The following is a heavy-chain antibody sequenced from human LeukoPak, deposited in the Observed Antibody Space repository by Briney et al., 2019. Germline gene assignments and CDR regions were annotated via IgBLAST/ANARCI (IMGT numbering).Heavy chain of an antibody. Sequence: GGSLRLSCVASGFTFHDFYMSWVRQAPGKGLEWVSVIYSGGSTYYADSVKGRFTISRDNSKNTLYLQMNSLRAEDTAVYYCTRGEDGTGDYRPTYFDSWGQGTLVTVSS. D-gene: IGHD4-17*01. J-gene: IGHJ4*02. CDR1: GFTFHDFY. V-gene: IGHV3-53*01. CDR2: IYSGGST. CDR3: TRGEDGTGDYRPTYFDS.